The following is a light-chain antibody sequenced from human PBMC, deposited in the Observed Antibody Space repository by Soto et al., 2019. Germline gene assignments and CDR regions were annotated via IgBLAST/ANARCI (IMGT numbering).Light chain of an antibody. V-gene: IGLV2-14*01. J-gene: IGLJ3*02. CDR1: TSDVGGYNY. CDR3: SSYASSGTLV. Sequence: QSVLTQPASVSGSPGQSITISCTGTTSDVGGYNYVSWHQQHPGKAPKLMIHEVRYRPSGVSNRFSGSKSGNTASLTISGLQAEDGADYYCSSYASSGTLVFGGGTKLTVL. CDR2: EVR.